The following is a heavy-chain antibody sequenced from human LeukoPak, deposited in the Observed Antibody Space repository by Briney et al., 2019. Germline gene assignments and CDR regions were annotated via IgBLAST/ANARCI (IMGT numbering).Heavy chain of an antibody. CDR1: GFTFSDYD. Sequence: GGSLRLSCAASGFTFSDYDINWVRQAPGKGLEWVAFIGTSNRHNYIWYADSVKGRFTISRDNAENSLYLQMNSLRVEDTAVYYCARDRVGRYFDWLTEIYYFDYWGQGTLVTVSS. V-gene: IGHV3-21*06. CDR3: ARDRVGRYFDWLTEIYYFDY. D-gene: IGHD3-9*01. CDR2: IGTSNRHNYI. J-gene: IGHJ4*02.